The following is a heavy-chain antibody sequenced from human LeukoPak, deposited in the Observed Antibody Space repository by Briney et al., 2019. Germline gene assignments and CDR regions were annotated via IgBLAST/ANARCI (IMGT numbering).Heavy chain of an antibody. D-gene: IGHD6-19*01. J-gene: IGHJ4*02. V-gene: IGHV5-10-1*01. Sequence: GASLQSSFKGSGYSFTSYWISWGRQMPGKGLEWMGRFNPSDSYTNYSPSFQGHVTISADKSISTAYLQWSSLKASDTAMYYCARHPAVAGVSHFDFWGQGTLVTVSS. CDR3: ARHPAVAGVSHFDF. CDR2: FNPSDSYT. CDR1: GYSFTSYW.